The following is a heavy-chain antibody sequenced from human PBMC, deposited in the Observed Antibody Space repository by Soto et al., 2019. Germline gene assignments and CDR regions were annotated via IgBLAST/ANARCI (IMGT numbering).Heavy chain of an antibody. CDR2: IYYSGST. CDR3: ARDQGGYGDYVYYYGMDV. V-gene: IGHV4-31*03. D-gene: IGHD4-17*01. CDR1: GGSISSGGYY. Sequence: SETLSLTGTVSGGSISSGGYYWSWIRQHPGKGLEWIGYIYYSGSTYYNPSLKSRVTISVDTSKNQFSLKLSSVTAADTAVYYCARDQGGYGDYVYYYGMDVWGQGTTVTVSS. J-gene: IGHJ6*02.